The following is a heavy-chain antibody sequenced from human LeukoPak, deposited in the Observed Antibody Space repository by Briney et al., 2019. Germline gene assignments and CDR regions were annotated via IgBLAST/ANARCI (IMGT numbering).Heavy chain of an antibody. CDR1: GGSICSYY. CDR2: IYTSGST. V-gene: IGHV4-4*09. D-gene: IGHD3-9*01. J-gene: IGHJ4*02. Sequence: SETLSLTCTVSGGSICSYYWSWIRQPPGKGLEGSGYIYTSGSTNYNPSLKSRVTISVDTSKNQFSLKLSSVTAADTAVYYCARQGRDILTGYPYHFDYWGQGTLVTVSS. CDR3: ARQGRDILTGYPYHFDY.